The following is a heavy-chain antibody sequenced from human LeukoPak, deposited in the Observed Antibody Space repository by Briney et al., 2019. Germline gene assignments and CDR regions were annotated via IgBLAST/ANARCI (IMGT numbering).Heavy chain of an antibody. J-gene: IGHJ5*02. CDR3: ASESRKAYGWFDP. D-gene: IGHD4-17*01. CDR2: IIPILGIA. Sequence: SVKVSCKASGGTFSSYATSWVRQAPGQGLEWMGRIIPILGIANYAQKFQGRVTITADKSTSTAYMELSSLRSEDTAVYYCASESRKAYGWFDPWGQGTLVTVSS. V-gene: IGHV1-69*04. CDR1: GGTFSSYA.